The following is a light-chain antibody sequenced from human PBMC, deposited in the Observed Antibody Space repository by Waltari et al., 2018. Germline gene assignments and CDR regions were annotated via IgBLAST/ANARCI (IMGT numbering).Light chain of an antibody. CDR3: QALGTGAWV. V-gene: IGLV3-1*01. CDR1: ILGNKY. CDR2: QDT. Sequence: SYELTQPPSASVSPGQTASTTCSGDILGNKYSSWYQQKPGQSPLLVIYQDTKRPSEIPERFSGSKSANAATLTITGTQAVDEADYYCQALGTGAWVFGGGTKLTVL. J-gene: IGLJ3*02.